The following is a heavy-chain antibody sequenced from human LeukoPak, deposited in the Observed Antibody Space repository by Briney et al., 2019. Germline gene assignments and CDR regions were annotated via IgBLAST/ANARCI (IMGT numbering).Heavy chain of an antibody. J-gene: IGHJ4*02. V-gene: IGHV3-21*01. CDR3: ARDGRPSPL. D-gene: IGHD1-26*01. Sequence: GGSLRLSCAASGFTFSSYNMNWVRQAPGKGLEWVSAISSSSSYIYYADSVRGRFTISRDNAQNSLFLQMSSLRAEDTAVYYCARDGRPSPLWGQGTLVTVSS. CDR1: GFTFSSYN. CDR2: ISSSSSYI.